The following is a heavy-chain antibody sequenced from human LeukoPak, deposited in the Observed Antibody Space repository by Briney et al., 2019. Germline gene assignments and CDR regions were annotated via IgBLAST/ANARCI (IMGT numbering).Heavy chain of an antibody. Sequence: SETLSLTCTVSGGSISSYYWSWIRQPAGKGPEWIGRIYTSGSTNYNPSLKSRVTMSVDTSKNQFSLKLSSVTAADTAVYYCARDTGNYVWGSYRLYYFDYWGQGTLVTVSS. J-gene: IGHJ4*02. V-gene: IGHV4-4*07. CDR1: GGSISSYY. CDR2: IYTSGST. D-gene: IGHD3-16*02. CDR3: ARDTGNYVWGSYRLYYFDY.